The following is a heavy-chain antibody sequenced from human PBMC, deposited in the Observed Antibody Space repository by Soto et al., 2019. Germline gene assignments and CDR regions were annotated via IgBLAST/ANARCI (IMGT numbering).Heavy chain of an antibody. Sequence: PGGSLRLSCAASGFTFSDYYMTWIRQAPGKGLEYVSYISSSGTAIYYADSVKGRFTISRDNAKKSLFLQMRSLRAEDTAVYYCARAYSDAFDIWGQGTMVTVSS. CDR2: ISSSGTAI. CDR1: GFTFSDYY. CDR3: ARAYSDAFDI. V-gene: IGHV3-11*01. D-gene: IGHD2-15*01. J-gene: IGHJ3*02.